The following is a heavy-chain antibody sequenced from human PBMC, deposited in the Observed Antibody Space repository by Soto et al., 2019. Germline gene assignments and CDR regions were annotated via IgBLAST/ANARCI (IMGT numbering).Heavy chain of an antibody. CDR3: ARRGGPAYYDILTGRNWFDP. Sequence: QVQLQESGPGLVKPSGTLSLTCAVSSGSISSSNWWSWVRQPPGKGLEWIGEIYHSGSTNYNPSLKSRVTISVDKSKNQFSLKLSSVTAPDTAVYYCARRGGPAYYDILTGRNWFDPWGQGTLVTVSS. CDR2: IYHSGST. D-gene: IGHD3-9*01. J-gene: IGHJ5*02. V-gene: IGHV4-4*02. CDR1: SGSISSSNW.